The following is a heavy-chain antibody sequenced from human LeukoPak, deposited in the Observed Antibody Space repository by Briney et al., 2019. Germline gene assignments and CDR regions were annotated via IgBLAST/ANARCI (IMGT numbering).Heavy chain of an antibody. D-gene: IGHD1-26*01. CDR3: ARHAIVGATFNWFDP. CDR1: GGSISSYF. Sequence: SETLSLTCTVSGGSISSYFWSWIRQPPGEGLEWIGCIYYGGSTNYNPSLKSRGIISVDMSKNQFSLKLSSVTAADTAVYYCARHAIVGATFNWFDPWGQGTLVTVSS. V-gene: IGHV4-59*08. J-gene: IGHJ5*02. CDR2: IYYGGST.